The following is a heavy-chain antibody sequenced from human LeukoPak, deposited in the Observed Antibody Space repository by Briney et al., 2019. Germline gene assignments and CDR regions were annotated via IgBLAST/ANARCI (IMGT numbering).Heavy chain of an antibody. Sequence: KSSETLSLTCTVSGGSISSYYWSWIRQPAGRGLEWIGRIQTSGSTNYNPSLKSRVTMSVDTSKNKFSLKVNSVTAADTAVYYCARVRSGWSFDYWGQGTLVTVSS. CDR3: ARVRSGWSFDY. CDR2: IQTSGST. D-gene: IGHD6-13*01. CDR1: GGSISSYY. V-gene: IGHV4-4*07. J-gene: IGHJ4*02.